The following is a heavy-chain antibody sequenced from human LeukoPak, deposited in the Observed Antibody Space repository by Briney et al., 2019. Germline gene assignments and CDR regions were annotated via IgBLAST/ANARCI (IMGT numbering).Heavy chain of an antibody. D-gene: IGHD6-19*01. CDR3: AKGRSSGPGY. Sequence: GGSLTLSCAASGFTFSSYRMHWLRPAPGKGLEWVAVISYDGSDKYYADSVKGRFTISRDNSKNTLYLQMNSLRAEDTAVYYCAKGRSSGPGYWGQGTLVTVSS. J-gene: IGHJ4*02. V-gene: IGHV3-30*18. CDR1: GFTFSSYR. CDR2: ISYDGSDK.